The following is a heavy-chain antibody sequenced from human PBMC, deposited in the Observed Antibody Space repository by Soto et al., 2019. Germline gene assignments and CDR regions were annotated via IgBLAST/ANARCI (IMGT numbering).Heavy chain of an antibody. J-gene: IGHJ3*01. Sequence: GGSLRLSCAASGFTFSSYWMSWVRQAPGKGLEWVANIKQDGSEKYYVDSVKGRFTISRDNAKNSLYLQMNSLRAEDTAVYYGARDAVGSTSDDALDLWGQGTMVTVSS. CDR2: IKQDGSEK. CDR1: GFTFSSYW. CDR3: ARDAVGSTSDDALDL. V-gene: IGHV3-7*01. D-gene: IGHD6-6*01.